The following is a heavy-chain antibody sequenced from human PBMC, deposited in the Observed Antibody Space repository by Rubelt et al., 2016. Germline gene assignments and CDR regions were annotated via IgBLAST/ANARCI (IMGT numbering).Heavy chain of an antibody. V-gene: IGHV3-7*03. D-gene: IGHD2-2*01. CDR2: IKQEGSGK. J-gene: IGHJ4*02. CDR1: GGSISSSSW. CDR3: VRHCSTTNCLPY. Sequence: VQLQESGPGLVKPSGTLSLTCAVSGGSISSSSWWSWVRQPPGKGLEWVANIKQEGSGKYYVDSVKGRFTISRDNARNSLYRQLNSLRAEDTALYYCVRHCSTTNCLPYWGRGTLVTVSS.